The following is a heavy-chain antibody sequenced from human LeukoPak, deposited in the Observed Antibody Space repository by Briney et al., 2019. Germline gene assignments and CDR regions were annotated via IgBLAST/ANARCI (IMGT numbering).Heavy chain of an antibody. D-gene: IGHD2-15*01. CDR2: IKQDGSEK. CDR1: GFTFSNYW. V-gene: IGHV3-7*04. CDR3: ARAIVVVAAQYYFDY. Sequence: GESLRLSCAASGFTFSNYWMSWVRQAPGKGLEWVANIKQDGSEKFYVDSVKGRLTISRDNAKNSLYLQMNSLRAEDTAVYFCARAIVVVAAQYYFDYWGQGALVTVSS. J-gene: IGHJ4*02.